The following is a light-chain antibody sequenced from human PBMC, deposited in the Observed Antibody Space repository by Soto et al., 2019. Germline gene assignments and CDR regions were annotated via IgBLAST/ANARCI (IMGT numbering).Light chain of an antibody. V-gene: IGKV1-27*01. Sequence: DIQMTQSPSSLSAPVGHRVTITCRASQGINNYLAWYQQKPGKVPKVLIYAASTLQSGVPSRFSGSGSGTDFTLTISSLQPEDVAIYYCQKSNGVPLTSGVGSKVNIK. CDR1: QGINNY. J-gene: IGKJ4*01. CDR2: AAS. CDR3: QKSNGVPLT.